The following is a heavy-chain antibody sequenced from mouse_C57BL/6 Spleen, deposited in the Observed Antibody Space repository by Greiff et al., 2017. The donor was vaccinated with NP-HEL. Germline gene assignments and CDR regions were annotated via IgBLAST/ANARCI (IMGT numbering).Heavy chain of an antibody. CDR2: ISNGGGST. CDR1: GFTFSDYY. CDR3: ARIYGSSYGDYAMDY. D-gene: IGHD1-1*01. J-gene: IGHJ4*01. Sequence: EVQLVESGGGLVQPGGSLKLSCAASGFTFSDYYMYWVRQTPEKRLEWVAYISNGGGSTYYPDTVKGRFTISRDNAKNTLYLQMSRLKSEDTAMYYCARIYGSSYGDYAMDYWGQGTSVTVSS. V-gene: IGHV5-12*01.